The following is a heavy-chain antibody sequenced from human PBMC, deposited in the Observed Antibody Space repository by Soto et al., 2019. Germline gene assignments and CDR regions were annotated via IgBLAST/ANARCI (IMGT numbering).Heavy chain of an antibody. CDR2: ISASGDST. Sequence: EVQLLESGGGLVQPGGSLRLSCAASGFTFSNYAMSWVRQAPGKGLEWVSTISASGDSTYYADSVKGRFTISRDNSKNTVYLQMNSLRADDTALYYCARESWNFQWYFDLWGRGTLVTVSS. CDR1: GFTFSNYA. CDR3: ARESWNFQWYFDL. V-gene: IGHV3-23*01. J-gene: IGHJ2*01. D-gene: IGHD1-7*01.